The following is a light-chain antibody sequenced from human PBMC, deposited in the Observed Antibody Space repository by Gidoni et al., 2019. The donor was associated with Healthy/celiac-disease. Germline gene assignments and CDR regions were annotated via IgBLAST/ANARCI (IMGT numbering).Light chain of an antibody. CDR2: GKN. CDR1: SLRSYY. J-gene: IGLJ3*02. Sequence: SSELTQDPAVSVALGQTVRITCPGDSLRSYYASWYQQKPGQAPVLVIYGKNNRPSGIPDRFSGSSSGNTASLTITGAQAEDEADYCCNSRDSSGNRVFGGGTKLTVL. V-gene: IGLV3-19*01. CDR3: NSRDSSGNRV.